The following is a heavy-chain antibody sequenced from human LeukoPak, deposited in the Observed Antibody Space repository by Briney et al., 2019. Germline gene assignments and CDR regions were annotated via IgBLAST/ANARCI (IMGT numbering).Heavy chain of an antibody. CDR1: GFTFSSYG. CDR2: IWYDGSNK. D-gene: IGHD3-16*02. J-gene: IGHJ4*02. Sequence: PGSSLRLSCAASGFTFSSYGMHWVRQAPGKGLEWVAVIWYDGSNKYYADSVKGRFTISRDNSKNTLYLQMNSLRAEDTAVYYCARGVNYDYVWGSYQLPYYFDYWGQGTLVTVSS. V-gene: IGHV3-33*01. CDR3: ARGVNYDYVWGSYQLPYYFDY.